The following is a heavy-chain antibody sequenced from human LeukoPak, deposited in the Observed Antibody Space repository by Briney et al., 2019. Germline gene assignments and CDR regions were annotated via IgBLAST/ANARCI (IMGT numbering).Heavy chain of an antibody. Sequence: PGGSLRLSCAASGFTFSSCSMNWVRQAPGKGLEWVSSISSSSSYIYYADSVKGRFTISRDNAKNSLYLQMNSLRAEDTAVYYCARGGPASQYNWFDPWGQGTLVTVSS. CDR3: ARGGPASQYNWFDP. CDR1: GFTFSSCS. V-gene: IGHV3-21*01. D-gene: IGHD2-15*01. J-gene: IGHJ5*02. CDR2: ISSSSSYI.